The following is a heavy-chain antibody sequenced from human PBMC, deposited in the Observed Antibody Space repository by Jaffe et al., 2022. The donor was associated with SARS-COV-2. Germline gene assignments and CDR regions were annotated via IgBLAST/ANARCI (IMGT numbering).Heavy chain of an antibody. Sequence: QVQLQESGPGLVKPSGTLSLTCAVSGGSISSSNWWSWVRQPPGKGLEWIGEIYHSGSTNYNPSLKSRVTISVDKSKNQFSLKLSSVTAADTAVYYCARGTIDARGSRGGAPHAFDIWGQGTMVTVSS. CDR1: GGSISSSNW. J-gene: IGHJ3*02. D-gene: IGHD1-26*01. CDR2: IYHSGST. CDR3: ARGTIDARGSRGGAPHAFDI. V-gene: IGHV4-4*02.